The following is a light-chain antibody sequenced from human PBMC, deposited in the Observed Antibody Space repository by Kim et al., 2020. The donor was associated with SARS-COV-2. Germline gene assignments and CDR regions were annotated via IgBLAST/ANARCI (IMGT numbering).Light chain of an antibody. CDR1: KLGDKY. Sequence: SVSPGQTGSITCSGDKLGDKYACWYQQKPGQSPLLVIYQDSTRPSGIPERFSGSNSGNTATLTISGTQAMDEADYYCQAWDSSLRVFGGGTQLTVL. J-gene: IGLJ3*02. CDR2: QDS. CDR3: QAWDSSLRV. V-gene: IGLV3-1*01.